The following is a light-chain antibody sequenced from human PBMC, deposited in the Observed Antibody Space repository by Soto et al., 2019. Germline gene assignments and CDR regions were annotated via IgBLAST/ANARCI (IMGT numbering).Light chain of an antibody. V-gene: IGLV1-51*02. CDR2: ENN. J-gene: IGLJ2*01. CDR1: SSNIGNNY. Sequence: QSVLTQPPSVSAAPGQKVTISCSGSSSNIGNNYVSWYQQLPGTAPKLLIYENNKRPSGIPDRFSGSKSGTSATLGITGLQTGDEADYYCGTWDSSLNAAVVFGGGTKLTVL. CDR3: GTWDSSLNAAVV.